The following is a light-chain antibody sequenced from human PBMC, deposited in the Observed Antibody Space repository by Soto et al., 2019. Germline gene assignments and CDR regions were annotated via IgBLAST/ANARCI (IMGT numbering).Light chain of an antibody. J-gene: IGKJ4*01. CDR1: QSVGTLY. Sequence: IVLTQSPGTLSLSPGDRATLSCRASQSVGTLYLAWYQQKPGQAPRLLISGTSTRATGIPDRFSGSASGTDFTLTISSLQSEDFAVYYCQHRTNWPSLTFGGGTKVE. V-gene: IGKV3D-20*02. CDR2: GTS. CDR3: QHRTNWPSLT.